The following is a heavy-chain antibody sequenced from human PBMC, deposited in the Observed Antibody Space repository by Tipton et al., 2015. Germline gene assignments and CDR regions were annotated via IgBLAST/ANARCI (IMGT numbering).Heavy chain of an antibody. J-gene: IGHJ5*02. CDR1: GGSISSSSYY. D-gene: IGHD5-18*01. CDR2: IYYSGST. Sequence: TLSLTCTVSGGSISSSSYYWGWIRQPPGKGLEWIAYIYYSGSTNYNPSLKSRVTISVDTSENQFSLKLSSVTAADTAVYYCARGVKRDSYGKGGWFDPWGQGNLVTVSS. V-gene: IGHV4-61*05. CDR3: ARGVKRDSYGKGGWFDP.